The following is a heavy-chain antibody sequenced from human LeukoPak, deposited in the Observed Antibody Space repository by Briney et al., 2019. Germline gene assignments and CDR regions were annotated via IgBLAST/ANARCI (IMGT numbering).Heavy chain of an antibody. CDR1: GGSISSYY. CDR3: ARDARYYYGSGSYYNYYYGMDV. CDR2: IYYSGST. V-gene: IGHV4-59*01. Sequence: SETLSLTCTVSGGSISSYYWSWIRQPPGKGLEWIGYIYYSGSTNYSPSLKSRVTISVDTSKNQFSLKLSSVTAADTAVYYCARDARYYYGSGSYYNYYYGMDVWGQGTTVTVSS. J-gene: IGHJ6*02. D-gene: IGHD3-10*01.